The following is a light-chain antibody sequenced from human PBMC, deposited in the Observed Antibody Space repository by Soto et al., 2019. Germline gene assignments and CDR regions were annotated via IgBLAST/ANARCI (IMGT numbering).Light chain of an antibody. CDR2: SND. CDR1: RSNIGYNG. V-gene: IGLV1-44*01. J-gene: IGLJ3*02. CDR3: ATWEERLNGWV. Sequence: QSVLSQPPSASGTSGQRVTISCSGSRSNIGYNGVQWFQQQDPITTPKLLIYSNDHRPSGVPDRFSGSKSGTSAYLAISGLQSGDEAYYYGATWEERLNGWVFGGGTKVTVL.